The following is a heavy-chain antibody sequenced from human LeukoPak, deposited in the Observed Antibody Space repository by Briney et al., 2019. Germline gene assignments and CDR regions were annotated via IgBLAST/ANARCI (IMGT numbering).Heavy chain of an antibody. Sequence: GGSLRLSCATSGFTFSSYAMHWVRQATGKGLEWVSAIGTAGDTFYPGSVKGRFTISRENAKNSLSLQMNSLRAEDTAVYYCARPLAGATTWTSDVSGFDYWGQGTLVTVSP. J-gene: IGHJ4*02. CDR2: IGTAGDT. CDR1: GFTFSSYA. D-gene: IGHD1-26*01. V-gene: IGHV3-13*01. CDR3: ARPLAGATTWTSDVSGFDY.